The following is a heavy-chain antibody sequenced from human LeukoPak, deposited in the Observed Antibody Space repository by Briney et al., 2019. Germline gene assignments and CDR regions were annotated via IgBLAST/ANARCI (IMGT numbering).Heavy chain of an antibody. J-gene: IGHJ4*02. V-gene: IGHV4-39*07. CDR1: GGSISSSSYY. D-gene: IGHD6-13*01. CDR2: IYYSGST. Sequence: SETLSLTCTVSGGSISSSSYYWGWIRQPPGKGLEWIGSIYYSGSTNYNPSLKSRVTISVDTSKNQFSLKLSSVTAADTAVYYCARGRPGSSWYRTRGQGALVTVSS. CDR3: ARGRPGSSWYRT.